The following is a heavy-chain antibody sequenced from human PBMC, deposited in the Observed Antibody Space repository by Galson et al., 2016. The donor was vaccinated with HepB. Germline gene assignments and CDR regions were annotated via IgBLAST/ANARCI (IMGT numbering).Heavy chain of an antibody. J-gene: IGHJ4*02. CDR2: VQYRTV. CDR3: ARDPSNGPRVSY. D-gene: IGHD5-18*01. Sequence: RQSPGKGLEWIGYVQYRTVNYNPSLKSRLTLSIDMSKNQFYLRLSSVTAADTAVYFCARDPSNGPRVSYWGQGTLVTVSS. V-gene: IGHV4-59*01.